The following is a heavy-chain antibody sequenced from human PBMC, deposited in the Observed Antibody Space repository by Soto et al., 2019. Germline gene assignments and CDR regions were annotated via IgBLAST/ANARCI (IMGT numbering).Heavy chain of an antibody. V-gene: IGHV6-1*01. J-gene: IGHJ3*01. Sequence: PSQALSITCVISGDSAATNSATWNSIRPSPSKGLEWLGRTYLRSKWYNEHEASVKRRIAISTETYKKLFSLQLSSVTHEDKPVYFCARAAVASDAFDLLGQGTVVTV. D-gene: IGHD2-15*01. CDR1: GDSAATNSAT. CDR2: TYLRSKWYN. CDR3: ARAAVASDAFDL.